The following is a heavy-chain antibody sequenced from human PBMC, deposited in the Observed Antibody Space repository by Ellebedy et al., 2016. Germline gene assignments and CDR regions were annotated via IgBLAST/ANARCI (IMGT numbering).Heavy chain of an antibody. CDR1: GGSISSYY. D-gene: IGHD1-1*01. CDR3: ATSGGVEWFDP. Sequence: SETLSLTXTVSGGSISSYYWSWIRQPPGKGLEWIGYIYYSGSTNYNPSLKSRVTISVDTSKNQFSLKLSSVSAADTAVYYCATSGGVEWFDPWGQGTLVTVSS. CDR2: IYYSGST. J-gene: IGHJ5*02. V-gene: IGHV4-59*01.